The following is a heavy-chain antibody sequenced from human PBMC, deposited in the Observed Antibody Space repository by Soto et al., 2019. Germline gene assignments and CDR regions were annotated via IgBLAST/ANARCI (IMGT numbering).Heavy chain of an antibody. V-gene: IGHV4-59*08. CDR2: IYYSGST. Sequence: KQSQTLSLTCTVSGGSISSYYWSWIRQPPGKGLEWIGYIYYSGSTNYNPSLKSRVTISVDTSKNQFSLKLSSVTAADTAVYYCARRMGGYAPLDAFDIWGQGTMVTVSS. CDR3: ARRMGGYAPLDAFDI. J-gene: IGHJ3*02. CDR1: GGSISSYY. D-gene: IGHD5-12*01.